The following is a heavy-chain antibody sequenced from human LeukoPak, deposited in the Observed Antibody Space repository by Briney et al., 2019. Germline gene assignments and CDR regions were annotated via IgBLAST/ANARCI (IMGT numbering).Heavy chain of an antibody. D-gene: IGHD3-22*01. J-gene: IGHJ5*02. CDR3: AKDTVLPMIVVVFPVNWFDP. V-gene: IGHV3-23*01. CDR1: GFTFSSYA. CDR2: ISASGGST. Sequence: GGSLRLSCAASGFTFSSYAMSWVRQAPGKGLEWVSAISASGGSTYYADSVKGRFTISRDNSKNTLYLQMNSLRAEDTAVYYCAKDTVLPMIVVVFPVNWFDPWGQGTLVTVSS.